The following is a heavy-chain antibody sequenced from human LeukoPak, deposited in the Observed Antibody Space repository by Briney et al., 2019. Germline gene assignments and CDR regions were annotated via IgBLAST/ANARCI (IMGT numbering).Heavy chain of an antibody. J-gene: IGHJ4*02. Sequence: ASVKVSCKASGGTFSSYAISWVRQAPGQGLEWMGMIIPILGIANYAQKFHGRVTITADKSTSTAYMELSSLRSEDTAVYYCASNVEMATIRDYWGQGTLVTVSS. CDR1: GGTFSSYA. D-gene: IGHD5-24*01. V-gene: IGHV1-69*04. CDR2: IIPILGIA. CDR3: ASNVEMATIRDY.